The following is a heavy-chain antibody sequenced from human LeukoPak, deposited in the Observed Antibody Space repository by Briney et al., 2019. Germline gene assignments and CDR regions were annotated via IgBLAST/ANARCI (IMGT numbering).Heavy chain of an antibody. J-gene: IGHJ4*02. V-gene: IGHV1-46*01. CDR1: GYTFTSYY. Sequence: ASVKVSCKASGYTFTSYYMHWVRQTPGQGLEWMGIINPSGGSTSYAQKFQGRVTMTRDTSTSTVYMELSSLRSEDTAVYYCARTEVGAYFDYWGQGTLVTVSS. CDR2: INPSGGST. D-gene: IGHD1-26*01. CDR3: ARTEVGAYFDY.